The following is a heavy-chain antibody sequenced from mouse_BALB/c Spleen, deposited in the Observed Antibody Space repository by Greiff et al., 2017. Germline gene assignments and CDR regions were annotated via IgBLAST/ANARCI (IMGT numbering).Heavy chain of an antibody. J-gene: IGHJ4*01. CDR3: TRSDYDDAMDY. V-gene: IGHV1S81*02. CDR2: INPSNGGT. Sequence: QVQLKESGAELVKPGASVKLSCKASGYTFTSYYMYWVKQRPGQGLEWIGEINPSNGGTNFNEKFKSKATLTVDKSSSTAYMQLSSLTSEDSAVYYCTRSDYDDAMDYWGQGTSVTVSS. D-gene: IGHD2-4*01. CDR1: GYTFTSYY.